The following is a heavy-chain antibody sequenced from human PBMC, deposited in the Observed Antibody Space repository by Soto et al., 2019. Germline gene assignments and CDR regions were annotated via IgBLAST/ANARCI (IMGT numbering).Heavy chain of an antibody. CDR3: ASSSSSGYPSWFDP. D-gene: IGHD3-22*01. Sequence: SETLSLTCTGSGGSISSYYWSWIRQPAGKGLEWIGRIYTSGSTNYNPSLKSRVTMSVDTSKNQFSLKLSSVTAADTAVYYCASSSSSGYPSWFDPWGQGTLVTVSS. CDR2: IYTSGST. V-gene: IGHV4-4*07. CDR1: GGSISSYY. J-gene: IGHJ5*02.